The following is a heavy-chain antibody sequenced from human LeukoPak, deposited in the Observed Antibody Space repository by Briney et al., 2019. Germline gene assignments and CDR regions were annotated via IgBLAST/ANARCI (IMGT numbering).Heavy chain of an antibody. J-gene: IGHJ6*03. Sequence: ASVKVSCKASGYTFTSYDINWVRQATGQGLEWMGWMNPNSGNTGYAQKFQGRVTMTRNTSISTAYMELSSLRSEDTAVYYCARGRKGSSWRLDYYYYYYMDVWGKGTTVTISS. CDR2: MNPNSGNT. CDR3: ARGRKGSSWRLDYYYYYYMDV. V-gene: IGHV1-8*01. CDR1: GYTFTSYD. D-gene: IGHD6-13*01.